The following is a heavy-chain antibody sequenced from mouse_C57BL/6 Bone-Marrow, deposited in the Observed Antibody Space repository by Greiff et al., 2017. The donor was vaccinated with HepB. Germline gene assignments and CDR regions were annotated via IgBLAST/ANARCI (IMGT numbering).Heavy chain of an antibody. CDR2: ISYDGSN. J-gene: IGHJ4*01. CDR1: GYSITSGYY. CDR3: AITTVVATDY. V-gene: IGHV3-6*01. D-gene: IGHD1-1*01. Sequence: EVQLVESGPGLVKPSQSLSLTCSVTGYSITSGYYWTWIRQFPGNKLAWMGYISYDGSNNYNPSLNNRISITRDTSKNQFFLKLNSVTTEDTATYYCAITTVVATDYWGQGTAVTVAA.